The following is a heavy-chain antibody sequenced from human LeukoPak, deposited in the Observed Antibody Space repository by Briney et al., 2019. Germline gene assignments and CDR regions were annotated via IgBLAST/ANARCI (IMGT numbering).Heavy chain of an antibody. Sequence: SQTLSLTCAISGDSVSSNSAAWNWIRQSPSRGLEWLGRTYYRSKWYNDYAVSVKSRITINPDTSKNQFSLQPNSVTPEDTAVYYCAREKGYYGSGTLLDYWGQGTLVTVSS. CDR1: GDSVSSNSAA. D-gene: IGHD3-10*01. J-gene: IGHJ4*02. CDR3: AREKGYYGSGTLLDY. CDR2: TYYRSKWYN. V-gene: IGHV6-1*01.